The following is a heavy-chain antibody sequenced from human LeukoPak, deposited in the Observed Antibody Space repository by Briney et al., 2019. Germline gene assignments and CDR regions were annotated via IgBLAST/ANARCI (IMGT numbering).Heavy chain of an antibody. D-gene: IGHD2-2*01. Sequence: ASVKVSCKASGYTFTSYAMHWVRQAPGQRLEWMGWINAGNGNTKYSQKFQGRVTITRDTSASTACMELSSLRSEDTAVYYCARDHWTCSSTSCSPLYYYYYYGMDVWGQGTTVTVSS. CDR3: ARDHWTCSSTSCSPLYYYYYYGMDV. V-gene: IGHV1-3*01. J-gene: IGHJ6*02. CDR2: INAGNGNT. CDR1: GYTFTSYA.